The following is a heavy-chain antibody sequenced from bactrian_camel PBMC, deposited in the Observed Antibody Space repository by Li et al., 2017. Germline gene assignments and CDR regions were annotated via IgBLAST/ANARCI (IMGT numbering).Heavy chain of an antibody. CDR3: AASVSFILTPRFYRLESSDYPY. V-gene: IGHV3S55*01. CDR2: IRRDDLT. D-gene: IGHD4*01. CDR1: GLSVNDFS. Sequence: HVQLVESGGGSVQTGGPLRLSCAPSGLSVNDFSMAWFRQSPGKEREAVAAIRRDDLTAYTDSVKGRFTISKDNAGNSLFLQMSNLKPEDTAMYYCAASVSFILTPRFYRLESSDYPYRGQGTQVTVS. J-gene: IGHJ4*01.